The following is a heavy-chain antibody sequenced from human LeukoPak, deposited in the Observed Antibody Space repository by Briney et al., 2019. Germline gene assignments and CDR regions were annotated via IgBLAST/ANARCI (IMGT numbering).Heavy chain of an antibody. CDR3: ARHRYSGSFYYFDY. D-gene: IGHD1-26*01. J-gene: IGHJ4*02. Sequence: SETVSLTCTVSGGSISSYYWSWIRQPPGKGLEWIGYIYYSGSTNYNPSLKSRVTISVDTSKNQFSLKLSSVTAADTAVYYCARHRYSGSFYYFDYWGQGTLVTVSS. CDR2: IYYSGST. CDR1: GGSISSYY. V-gene: IGHV4-59*08.